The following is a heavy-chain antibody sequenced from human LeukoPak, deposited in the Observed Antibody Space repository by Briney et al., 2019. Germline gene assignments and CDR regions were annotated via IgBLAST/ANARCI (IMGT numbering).Heavy chain of an antibody. J-gene: IGHJ4*02. CDR3: ARASSGYSYGHYFDY. Sequence: GGSLRLSCAASGFTVSSNYMSWVRQAPGKGLEWVSVIYSGGSTYYADFVKGRFTISRDNSKNTLYLQMNSLRAEDTAVYYCARASSGYSYGHYFDYWGQGTLVTVSS. D-gene: IGHD5-18*01. CDR2: IYSGGST. CDR1: GFTVSSNY. V-gene: IGHV3-66*02.